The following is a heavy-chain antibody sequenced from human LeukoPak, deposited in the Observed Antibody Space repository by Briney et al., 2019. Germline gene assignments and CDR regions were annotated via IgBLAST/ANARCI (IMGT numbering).Heavy chain of an antibody. CDR1: GFTFSSYW. Sequence: PGGSLRLSCAASGFTFSSYWMSWIRQPPGKGLEWIGEINHSGSTNYNPSLKSRVTISVDTSKNQFSLKLSSVTAADTAVYYCARLLGKKRFGESLTYYYYMDVWGKGTTVTISS. J-gene: IGHJ6*03. CDR2: INHSGST. CDR3: ARLLGKKRFGESLTYYYYMDV. V-gene: IGHV4-34*01. D-gene: IGHD3-10*01.